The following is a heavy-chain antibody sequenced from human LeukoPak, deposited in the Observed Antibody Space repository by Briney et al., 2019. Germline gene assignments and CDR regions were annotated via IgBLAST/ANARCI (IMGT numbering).Heavy chain of an antibody. D-gene: IGHD2-15*01. CDR3: VKDGRRSPPC. Sequence: GGSLRLSCVASGFTFSNYVMSWVRQAPGKRPEWVSGINGGGGSTFYAESVKGRFTISRDNSKNTLYLQMSTLRVEDSAVYYCVKDGRRSPPCWGQGTRVTVSS. V-gene: IGHV3-23*01. CDR1: GFTFSNYV. CDR2: INGGGGST. J-gene: IGHJ4*02.